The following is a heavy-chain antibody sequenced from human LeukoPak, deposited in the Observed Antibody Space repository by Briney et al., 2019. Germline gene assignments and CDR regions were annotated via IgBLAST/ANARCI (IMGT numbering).Heavy chain of an antibody. CDR1: GFTFSSYW. V-gene: IGHV3-7*01. J-gene: IGHJ4*02. Sequence: GGSLRLSCAASGFTFSSYWMSWVRQAPGKGLERVANIKKDGSEKYYVDSEKGRFNISRDNAKNSLFLQMNSLRVEDTAMYYCEGSAGYWGQGTLVTVSS. CDR3: EGSAGY. D-gene: IGHD6-19*01. CDR2: IKKDGSEK.